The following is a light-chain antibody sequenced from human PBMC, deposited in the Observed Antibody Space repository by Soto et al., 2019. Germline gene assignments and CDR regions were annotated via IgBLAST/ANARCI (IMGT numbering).Light chain of an antibody. CDR3: QHYNNWPFT. CDR1: QSLRTN. Sequence: EMVLTQSPGTLSLSLGERATLSCRASQSLRTNSLAWYQQKPGQAPRLLISGVYSRAAGIPDRFSGSGSGTDFTLTISSLQSEDFAVYYCQHYNNWPFTFGQGTKVDIK. CDR2: GVY. J-gene: IGKJ2*01. V-gene: IGKV3D-15*01.